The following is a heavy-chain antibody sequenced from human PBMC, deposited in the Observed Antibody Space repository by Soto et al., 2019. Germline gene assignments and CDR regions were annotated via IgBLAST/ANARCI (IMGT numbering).Heavy chain of an antibody. V-gene: IGHV3-23*01. CDR1: GFTFSSYA. D-gene: IGHD3-9*01. J-gene: IGHJ4*02. CDR3: AKDPRPILRYFDWLSHFDY. CDR2: ISGSGGST. Sequence: GGSLRLSCAASGFTFSSYAMSWVRQAPGKGLEWVSAISGSGGSTYYADSVKGRFTISRDNSKNTLYLQMNSLRAEDTAVYYCAKDPRPILRYFDWLSHFDYWGEGTLVTVAS.